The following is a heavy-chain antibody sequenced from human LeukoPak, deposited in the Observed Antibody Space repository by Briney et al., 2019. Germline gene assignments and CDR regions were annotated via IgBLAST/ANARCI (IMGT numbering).Heavy chain of an antibody. V-gene: IGHV3-74*01. CDR3: ARGSNDWYNAFDI. D-gene: IGHD3-9*01. CDR2: INIDGSTDGSST. J-gene: IGHJ3*02. CDR1: GFTFSSYW. Sequence: PGGSLRLSCAASGFTFSSYWMHWVRQAPGKGLVWVSRINIDGSTDGSSTSYADSVRGRFTISRDNAKNTLYLQMNSLRAEDTAVYYCARGSNDWYNAFDIWGQGTMVTVSS.